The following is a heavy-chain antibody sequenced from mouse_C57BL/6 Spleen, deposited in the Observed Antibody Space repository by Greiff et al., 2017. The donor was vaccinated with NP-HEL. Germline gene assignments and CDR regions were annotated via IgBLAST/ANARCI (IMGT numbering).Heavy chain of an antibody. D-gene: IGHD1-1*01. CDR1: GYTFTSYW. Sequence: QVQLQQPGAELVKPGASVKLSCKASGYTFTSYWMHWVTQRPGQGLEWIGMLHPNSGSTNYNEKFKSKATLTVDKSSSTAYMQLSSLTSEDSAVYYCARYPGNYYDSSYPWFAYWGQGTLVTVSA. J-gene: IGHJ3*01. CDR3: ARYPGNYYDSSYPWFAY. CDR2: LHPNSGST. V-gene: IGHV1-64*01.